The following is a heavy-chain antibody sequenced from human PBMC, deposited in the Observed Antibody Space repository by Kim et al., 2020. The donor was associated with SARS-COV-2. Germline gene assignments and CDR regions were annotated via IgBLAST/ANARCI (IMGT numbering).Heavy chain of an antibody. J-gene: IGHJ4*02. CDR2: IYYSGST. V-gene: IGHV4-39*01. CDR1: GGSISSSSYY. D-gene: IGHD3-3*01. CDR3: TYYDFWSGYYSKYYFDY. Sequence: SETLSLTCTVSGGSISSSSYYWGWIRQPPGKGLEWIGSIYYSGSTYYNPSLKSRVTISVDTSKNQFSLKLSSVTAADTAVYYCTYYDFWSGYYSKYYFDYWGQGTLVTVSS.